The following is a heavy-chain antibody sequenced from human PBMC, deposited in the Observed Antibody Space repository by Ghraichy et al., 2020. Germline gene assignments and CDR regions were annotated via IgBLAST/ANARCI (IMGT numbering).Heavy chain of an antibody. CDR1: GFTFSSYW. CDR3: ARGRVAYVPSCPDY. V-gene: IGHV3-7*03. CDR2: IKQDGSEK. D-gene: IGHD3-10*02. Sequence: LSLTCAASGFTFSSYWMSWVRQAPGKGLEWVANIKQDGSEKYCVDSVKDQFTISRDNSKNSLYLQFSSLRAEDTAVYYCARGRVAYVPSCPDYWGQGTLVTVSS. J-gene: IGHJ4*02.